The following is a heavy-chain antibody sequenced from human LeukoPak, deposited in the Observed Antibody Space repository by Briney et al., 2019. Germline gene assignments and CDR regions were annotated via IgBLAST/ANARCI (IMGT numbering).Heavy chain of an antibody. CDR3: ARGVGSGSRLRAGDY. V-gene: IGHV3-53*01. CDR1: GFTVSSNY. CDR2: IYGGGNI. D-gene: IGHD1-26*01. Sequence: GGSLRLSCAATGFTVSSNYMNWARQAPGKGLEWVSVIYGGGNIYYADSVKGRFTISRDNSKNTLYLQMNSLRAEDTAVYYCARGVGSGSRLRAGDYWGQGTLVTVSS. J-gene: IGHJ4*02.